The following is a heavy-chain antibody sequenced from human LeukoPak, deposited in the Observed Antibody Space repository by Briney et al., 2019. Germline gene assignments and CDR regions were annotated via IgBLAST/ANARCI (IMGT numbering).Heavy chain of an antibody. Sequence: SETLSLTCTVSGGSISSYYWSWIRQPAGKGLEWIGRIYTSGRTNYNPSLKSRVTISVDTSKNQFSLKLNSVTAAGTAVYYCARGRDGYNFLNRGEYYYFDYWGQGTLVTVSS. J-gene: IGHJ4*02. CDR3: ARGRDGYNFLNRGEYYYFDY. V-gene: IGHV4-4*07. CDR1: GGSISSYY. D-gene: IGHD5-24*01. CDR2: IYTSGRT.